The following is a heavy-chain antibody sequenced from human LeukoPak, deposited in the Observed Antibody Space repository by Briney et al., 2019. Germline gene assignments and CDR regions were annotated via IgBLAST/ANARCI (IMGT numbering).Heavy chain of an antibody. CDR1: GFTFSNSW. Sequence: GGSLTLSCAASGFTFSNSWMTWVRQAPGKGLEWVANIREDGGKKYYVDSVKGRFTISRDNAKNSLYLQMNSLRAEDTAVYYCARINTAIFSSSDYWGQGTLVTVSS. J-gene: IGHJ4*02. D-gene: IGHD2-21*02. CDR3: ARINTAIFSSSDY. V-gene: IGHV3-7*05. CDR2: IREDGGKK.